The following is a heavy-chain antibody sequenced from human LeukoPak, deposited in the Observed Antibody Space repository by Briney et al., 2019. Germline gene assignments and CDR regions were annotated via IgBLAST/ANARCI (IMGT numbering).Heavy chain of an antibody. Sequence: GGSLRLSFAASGFTFSSYAMHWVRQAPGKGLGWVAVISYDESNKYYADSVKGRFTISRDNAKNSLYLQMNSLRAEDMAVYYCAKELESWKFGYGHCYFDYWGQGTLVTVSS. V-gene: IGHV3-30-3*01. CDR1: GFTFSSYA. CDR3: AKELESWKFGYGHCYFDY. J-gene: IGHJ4*02. D-gene: IGHD3-16*01. CDR2: ISYDESNK.